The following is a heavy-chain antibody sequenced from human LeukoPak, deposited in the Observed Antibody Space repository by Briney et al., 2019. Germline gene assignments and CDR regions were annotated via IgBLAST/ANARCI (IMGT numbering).Heavy chain of an antibody. D-gene: IGHD6-19*01. CDR3: ARQTLIAVAGFDAFDI. J-gene: IGHJ3*02. CDR2: ISYSGST. CDR1: GGSISNSYY. V-gene: IGHV4-39*01. Sequence: PSEPLSLTCTVSGGSISNSYYWGWIRQPPGKGLEWIGSISYSGSTYYNPSLKSRVTISVDTSNNQFSLKLSSVTAADTAVYYCARQTLIAVAGFDAFDIWGQGTMVTVSS.